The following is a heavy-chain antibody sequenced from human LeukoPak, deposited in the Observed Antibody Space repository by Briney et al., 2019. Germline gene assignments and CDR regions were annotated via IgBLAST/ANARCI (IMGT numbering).Heavy chain of an antibody. CDR2: INPNSGGT. Sequence: ASVKVSCKASGYTFTGYYMHWVRQAPGQGLEWMGWINPNSGGTNYAQKFQGRVTMTRDTSISTAYMELSRLRSDDTAVYYCARDSMVGATRSDFDYWGQGTLVTVSS. D-gene: IGHD1-26*01. V-gene: IGHV1-2*02. CDR1: GYTFTGYY. J-gene: IGHJ4*02. CDR3: ARDSMVGATRSDFDY.